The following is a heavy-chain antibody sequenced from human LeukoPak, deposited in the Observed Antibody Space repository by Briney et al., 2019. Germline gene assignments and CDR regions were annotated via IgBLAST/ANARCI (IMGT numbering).Heavy chain of an antibody. J-gene: IGHJ4*02. V-gene: IGHV3-30*04. CDR2: ISYDGSNK. D-gene: IGHD2-21*01. CDR1: GFTFSSYA. CDR3: AREVNY. Sequence: PGGSLRLSCAASGFTFSSYAMHWVRQAPGKGLEWVAVISYDGSNKYYADSVKGRFTISRDNSKNTLYQQMNSLRAEDTAVYYCAREVNYWGQGTLVTVSS.